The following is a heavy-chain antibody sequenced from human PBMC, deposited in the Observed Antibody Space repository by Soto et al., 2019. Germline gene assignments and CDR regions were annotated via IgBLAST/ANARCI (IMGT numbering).Heavy chain of an antibody. J-gene: IGHJ4*01. Sequence: LRLSFAASGFTFTTYWMSWVRQAPGKGLEWVANIKQDGSEKYYVDSVRGRFTISRDNAWNSVSLQMNSLGVEDTAVYFCAREWSPPLAVFDYWGHGVLLPVSS. D-gene: IGHD1-26*01. V-gene: IGHV3-7*03. CDR1: GFTFTTYW. CDR2: IKQDGSEK. CDR3: AREWSPPLAVFDY.